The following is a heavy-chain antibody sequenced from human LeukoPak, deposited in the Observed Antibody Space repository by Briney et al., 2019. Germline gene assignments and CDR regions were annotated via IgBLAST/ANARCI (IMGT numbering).Heavy chain of an antibody. D-gene: IGHD3-9*01. Sequence: ASVNVSCKASGYSFTGYYLTWVRQAPGQGLEWMGWINPNSSGTHYAQKLQGRVTMISDTSITTTYMEVRRPKSDDNARHYCARDEPYDIVAGSPDAFDIWGQGTMVTVSS. CDR1: GYSFTGYY. CDR2: INPNSSGT. J-gene: IGHJ3*02. CDR3: ARDEPYDIVAGSPDAFDI. V-gene: IGHV1-2*02.